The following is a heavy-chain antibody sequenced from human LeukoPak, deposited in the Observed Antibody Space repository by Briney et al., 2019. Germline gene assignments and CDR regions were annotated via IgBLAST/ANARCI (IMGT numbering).Heavy chain of an antibody. CDR3: AREVYCSSTSCYTGYFQH. CDR2: IKQDGSEK. V-gene: IGHV3-7*01. J-gene: IGHJ1*01. Sequence: GGSLRLSCAASGFNFSNHWMSWVRQAPGKGLEWVANIKQDGSEKYYVDSVKGRFTISRDNAKNSLYLQMNSLRAEDTAVYYCAREVYCSSTSCYTGYFQHWGQGTLVTVSS. CDR1: GFNFSNHW. D-gene: IGHD2-2*02.